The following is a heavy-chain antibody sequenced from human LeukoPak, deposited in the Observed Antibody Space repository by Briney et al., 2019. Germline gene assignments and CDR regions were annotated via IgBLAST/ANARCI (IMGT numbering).Heavy chain of an antibody. D-gene: IGHD3-10*01. CDR1: GGSISSYY. CDR3: ASDRPVGDYYGSGSYYLDY. V-gene: IGHV4-4*07. J-gene: IGHJ4*02. CDR2: IYTSGGT. Sequence: SDTLSLTCTVSGGSISSYYWTWIRQPAGQGLEWIGRIYTSGGTRYNPSLKSRVTISVDKSKNQLSLKLSSVTAADTAVYCCASDRPVGDYYGSGSYYLDYWGRGGLVTVSS.